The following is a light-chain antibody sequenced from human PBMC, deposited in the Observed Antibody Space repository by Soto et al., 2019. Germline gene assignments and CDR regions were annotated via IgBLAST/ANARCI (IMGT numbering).Light chain of an antibody. CDR1: QNIGNY. CDR3: QQYENLPT. V-gene: IGKV1-33*01. CDR2: DAS. J-gene: IGKJ5*01. Sequence: IQLTQSPSSLSASVGDRVTMTCRASQNIGNYLNWYQQKPGRAPKLLIYDASNLEAGVPSRFRGSGSGTDFTFTISRLQPEDIATYYCQQYENLPTFGQGTRLEIK.